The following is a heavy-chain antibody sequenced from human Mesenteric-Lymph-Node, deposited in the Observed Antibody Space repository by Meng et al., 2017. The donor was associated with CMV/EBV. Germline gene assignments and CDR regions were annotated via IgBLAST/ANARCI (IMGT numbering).Heavy chain of an antibody. V-gene: IGHV3-11*01. J-gene: IGHJ4*02. Sequence: GESLKISCAASGFTFSDYYMSWIRQAPGKGLEWVSYISSSGGTIYYADSVKGRFTISRDNAKNSLYLQMNSLRAEDTAMYYCARPDSYCSSTSCRFDYWGQGTLVTVSS. D-gene: IGHD2-2*01. CDR3: ARPDSYCSSTSCRFDY. CDR2: ISSSGGTI. CDR1: GFTFSDYY.